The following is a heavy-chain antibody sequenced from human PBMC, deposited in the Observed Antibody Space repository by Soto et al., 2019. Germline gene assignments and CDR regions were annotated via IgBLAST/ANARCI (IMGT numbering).Heavy chain of an antibody. D-gene: IGHD3-22*01. CDR1: GGSISSSSYY. CDR2: IYYSGST. V-gene: IGHV4-39*07. Sequence: PSETLSLTCTVSGGSISSSSYYWGWLRHPPGKGLERVGSIYYSGSTYYNPSLKSRVTISVDMSKNQFSLKLSSANAADTAVYYCARGILVVIKEAFDKVCQGTMDAVSS. CDR3: ARGILVVIKEAFDK. J-gene: IGHJ3*02.